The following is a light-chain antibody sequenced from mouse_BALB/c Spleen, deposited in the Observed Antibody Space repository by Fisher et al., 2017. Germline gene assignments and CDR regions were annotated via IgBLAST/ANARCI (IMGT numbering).Light chain of an antibody. V-gene: IGKV4-58*01. CDR2: RTS. J-gene: IGKJ2*01. CDR1: SSVSSSY. Sequence: DIVLTQSPAIMAASLGQKVTMTCSASSSVSSSYLHWYQQKSGASTKPLIHRTSNLASGVPARFSGSGSGTSYSLTISSVEAEDDATYYCQQWSGYPFTFGGGTKLEIK. CDR3: QQWSGYPFT.